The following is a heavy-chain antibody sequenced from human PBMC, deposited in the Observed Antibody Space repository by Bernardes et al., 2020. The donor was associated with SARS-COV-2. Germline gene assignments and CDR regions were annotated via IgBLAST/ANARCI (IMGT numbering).Heavy chain of an antibody. Sequence: GSLRLSCAASGSTFSDYAMSWVRQAPGKGLDWVSTISGRGSSTYYADSVKGRFTICRDNSENTLYLQMSSLRAEDTAFYYCASLVGAYAAFDIWGQGTMVTVSS. CDR3: ASLVGAYAAFDI. J-gene: IGHJ3*02. CDR2: ISGRGSST. V-gene: IGHV3-23*01. D-gene: IGHD1-26*01. CDR1: GSTFSDYA.